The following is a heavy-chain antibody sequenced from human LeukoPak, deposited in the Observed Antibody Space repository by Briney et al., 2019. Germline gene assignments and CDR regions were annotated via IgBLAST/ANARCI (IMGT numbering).Heavy chain of an antibody. CDR3: ARHGGYCSSASCYQSNYYYYYMDV. CDR1: GYSISSGYY. J-gene: IGHJ6*03. D-gene: IGHD2-2*01. CDR2: IYHSGST. V-gene: IGHV4-38-2*01. Sequence: SETLSLTCAVSGYSISSGYYWGWIRQPPGKGLAWIGSIYHSGSTYYNPSLKSRVTISVDTSKNQFSLKLSSVTAADTAVYYCARHGGYCSSASCYQSNYYYYYMDVWGKGTTVTVSS.